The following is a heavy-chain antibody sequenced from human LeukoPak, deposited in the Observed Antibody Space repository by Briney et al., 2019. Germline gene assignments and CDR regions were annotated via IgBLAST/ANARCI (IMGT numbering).Heavy chain of an antibody. Sequence: GGSLRLSCAASGFSFDDYAMHWLRQAPGKGLQWVSGISWNSGSEGYADSVKGRFTISRDNAKNSLYLQMNSLRAEDAAVYYCARDQYSSGWTGAFDIWGQGTMVTVSS. CDR2: ISWNSGSE. J-gene: IGHJ3*02. CDR3: ARDQYSSGWTGAFDI. V-gene: IGHV3-9*01. D-gene: IGHD6-19*01. CDR1: GFSFDDYA.